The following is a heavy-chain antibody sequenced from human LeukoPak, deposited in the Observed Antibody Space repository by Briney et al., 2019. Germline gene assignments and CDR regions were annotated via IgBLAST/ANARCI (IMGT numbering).Heavy chain of an antibody. Sequence: KPGGSLRLSCAASGFTFSDYYMSWIRQAPGKGLEWVSYISSSGSTIYYADSVKGRFTISRDNAKNSLYLQMNSLRADDTAVYYCARDSSGWFHWFDPWGQGTLVTVSS. CDR2: ISSSGSTI. CDR1: GFTFSDYY. CDR3: ARDSSGWFHWFDP. J-gene: IGHJ5*02. V-gene: IGHV3-11*04. D-gene: IGHD6-13*01.